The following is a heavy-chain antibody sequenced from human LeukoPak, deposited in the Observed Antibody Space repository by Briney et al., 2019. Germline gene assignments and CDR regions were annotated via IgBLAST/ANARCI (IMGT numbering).Heavy chain of an antibody. J-gene: IGHJ4*02. CDR3: ARVFYGSGSDYFDY. Sequence: GGSLRLSCAASGFTFTNYWMSWVRQAPGKGLEWVASIKEGGSEKYYVDSVKGRFTISRDNAKNSLYLQMNSLRAEDTAVYYCARVFYGSGSDYFDYWGQGTLVTVSS. CDR1: GFTFTNYW. CDR2: IKEGGSEK. V-gene: IGHV3-7*01. D-gene: IGHD3-10*01.